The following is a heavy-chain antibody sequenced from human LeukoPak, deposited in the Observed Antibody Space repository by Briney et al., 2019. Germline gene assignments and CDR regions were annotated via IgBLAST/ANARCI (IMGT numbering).Heavy chain of an antibody. V-gene: IGHV4-4*07. CDR1: GGSISSYY. D-gene: IGHD3-9*01. Sequence: PSETLSLTCTVSGGSISSYYWSSIRQPAGKGLEWIGRIYTSGSTNYNPSLKSRVTMSVDTSKNQFSLKLSSVTAADTAVYYCARYDILTGYQNWFDPWGQGTLVTVSS. CDR2: IYTSGST. CDR3: ARYDILTGYQNWFDP. J-gene: IGHJ5*02.